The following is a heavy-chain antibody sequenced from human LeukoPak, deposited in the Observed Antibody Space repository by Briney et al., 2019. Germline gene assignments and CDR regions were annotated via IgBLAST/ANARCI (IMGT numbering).Heavy chain of an antibody. V-gene: IGHV1-46*01. CDR3: ARDQEAFDY. CDR2: IYPRDGST. J-gene: IGHJ4*02. CDR1: GYSFTSNY. Sequence: ASVKVSCKASGYSFTSNYIHWVRQAPGQGLEWMGMIYPRDGSTSYAQKFQGRVTVARDTSTSTVHMELSGLRSENTAVYYCARDQEAFDYWGQGTLVTVSS.